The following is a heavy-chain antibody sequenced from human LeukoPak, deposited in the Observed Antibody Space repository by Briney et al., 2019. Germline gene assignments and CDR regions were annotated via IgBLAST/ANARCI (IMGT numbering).Heavy chain of an antibody. CDR3: AGVQTGYYYYYGMDV. V-gene: IGHV3-66*01. J-gene: IGHJ6*02. Sequence: GGSLRLSCAASGFTVSSNYMSWVRQAPGKGLEWVSVIYSGGSTYYTDSVKGRFTISRDNSKNTLYLQMNSLRAEDTAVYYCAGVQTGYYYYYGMDVWGQGTTVTVSS. CDR1: GFTVSSNY. CDR2: IYSGGST.